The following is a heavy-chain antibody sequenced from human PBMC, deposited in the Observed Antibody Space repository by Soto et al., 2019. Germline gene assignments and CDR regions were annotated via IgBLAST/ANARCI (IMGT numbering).Heavy chain of an antibody. CDR2: ISGSGGST. V-gene: IGHV3-23*01. Sequence: GGSLRLSCAASGFTFSSYAMSWVRQAPGEGLEWVSAISGSGGSTYYADSVKGRFTISRDNSKNTLYLQMNSLRAEDTAVYYCAKDRGSMIVVVDAFDIWGQGTMVTVSS. CDR3: AKDRGSMIVVVDAFDI. J-gene: IGHJ3*02. CDR1: GFTFSSYA. D-gene: IGHD3-22*01.